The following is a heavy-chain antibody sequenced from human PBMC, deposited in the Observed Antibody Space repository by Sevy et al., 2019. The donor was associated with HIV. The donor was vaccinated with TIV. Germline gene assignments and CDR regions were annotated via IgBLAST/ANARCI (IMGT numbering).Heavy chain of an antibody. CDR1: GFTFSGYA. J-gene: IGHJ4*02. D-gene: IGHD3-22*01. CDR2: VSYDGNTK. V-gene: IGHV3-30*04. CDR3: AKEDSGGYLY. Sequence: GGSLRLSCAASGFTFSGYAMHWVRQAPGKGLEWVGLVSYDGNTKYYADSVKGRFIISRDNSKNTVDLQMNSLRAGDTAVYYCAKEDSGGYLYWGQGTLVTVSS.